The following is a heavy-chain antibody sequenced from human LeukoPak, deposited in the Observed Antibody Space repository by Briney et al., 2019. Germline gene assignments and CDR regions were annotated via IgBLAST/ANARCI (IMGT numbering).Heavy chain of an antibody. V-gene: IGHV3-23*01. J-gene: IGHJ4*02. Sequence: GGSLRLSCEASGVTVSSNFLNWVRQAPGEGREWVSGISGSGGNTYYADSVKGRFTISTANSKNTLYLQMTSLRAEATAVYYCANWGLGEPLSGDYWGQGTLVTVSS. CDR2: ISGSGGNT. CDR3: ANWGLGEPLSGDY. CDR1: GVTVSSNF. D-gene: IGHD3-16*01.